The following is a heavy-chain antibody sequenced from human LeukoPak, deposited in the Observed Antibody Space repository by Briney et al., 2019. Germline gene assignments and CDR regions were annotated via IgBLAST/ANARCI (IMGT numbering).Heavy chain of an antibody. Sequence: GASVKVSCKASGGTFSSYAISWVRQAPGQGLEWMGGIIPIFGTANHAQKFQGRVAITTDESTSTAYMELSSLRSEDTAVYYCAREKLGYGSGSYPSRDAFDIWGQGTMVTVSS. J-gene: IGHJ3*02. CDR2: IIPIFGTA. V-gene: IGHV1-69*05. D-gene: IGHD3-10*01. CDR1: GGTFSSYA. CDR3: AREKLGYGSGSYPSRDAFDI.